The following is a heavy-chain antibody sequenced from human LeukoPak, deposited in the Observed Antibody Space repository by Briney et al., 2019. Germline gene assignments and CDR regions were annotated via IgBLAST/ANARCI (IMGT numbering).Heavy chain of an antibody. CDR2: INSDGSST. V-gene: IGHV3-74*01. CDR1: GFTFSNSA. CDR3: ARVLTYYFDY. Sequence: GGSLRLSCAASGFTFSNSAMNWVRQPPGKGLEWVSTINSDGSSTTYADSVKGRFTISRDNAKNTLYLQMNSLRAEDTAVYYCARVLTYYFDYWGQGTLVTVSS. J-gene: IGHJ4*02.